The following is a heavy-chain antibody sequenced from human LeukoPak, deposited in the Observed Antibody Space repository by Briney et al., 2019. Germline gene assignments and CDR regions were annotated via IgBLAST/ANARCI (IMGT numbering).Heavy chain of an antibody. J-gene: IGHJ4*02. CDR2: FYYSGST. V-gene: IGHV4-59*01. Sequence: SETLSLTCTVSGGSISSYYWNWIRQPPGKGLEWIGYFYYSGSTNYNPSLKSRITMSVDTSKNQFSLKLSSVTAADTAVYYCSTLESAYSDYWGQGTQVTVSS. CDR3: STLESAYSDY. D-gene: IGHD3-3*01. CDR1: GGSISSYY.